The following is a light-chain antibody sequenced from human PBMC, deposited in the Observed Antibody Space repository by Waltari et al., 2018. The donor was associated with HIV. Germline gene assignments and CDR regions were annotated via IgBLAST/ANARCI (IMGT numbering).Light chain of an antibody. J-gene: IGLJ3*02. CDR3: NSYAGSNNWV. Sequence: QSALTQPPSASGSPGQSVTISCTGPSSDVGGSTYVSWYQQHPGKAPKLMIYEVNKRPSGVPDRFSGSKSANTASLTVSGLQADDEADYYCNSYAGSNNWVFGGGTKLTVL. V-gene: IGLV2-8*01. CDR1: SSDVGGSTY. CDR2: EVN.